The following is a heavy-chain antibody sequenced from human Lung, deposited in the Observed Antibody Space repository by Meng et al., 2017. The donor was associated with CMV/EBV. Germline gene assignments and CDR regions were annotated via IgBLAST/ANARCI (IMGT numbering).Heavy chain of an antibody. V-gene: IGHV1-69*10. Sequence: SXXVSXKASGGTFSSYAISWVRQAPGQGLEWIGGIIPILSIANYAQKFQGRVTITADKSTNTAYMELSSLRSEDTAVYYCARSSAGFWQGGDCGGDHWGQGTLVTVSS. CDR2: IIPILSIA. CDR1: GGTFSSYA. D-gene: IGHD4-23*01. J-gene: IGHJ4*02. CDR3: ARSSAGFWQGGDCGGDH.